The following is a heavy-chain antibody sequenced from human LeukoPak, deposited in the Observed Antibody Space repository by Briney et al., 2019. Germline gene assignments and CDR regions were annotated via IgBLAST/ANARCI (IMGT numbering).Heavy chain of an antibody. CDR3: AKVSWANYFDY. CDR1: GFSFSSYA. J-gene: IGHJ4*02. CDR2: ISGSGGNT. D-gene: IGHD6-13*01. Sequence: GGSLRLSCAASGFSFSSYAMSWVRQAPGKGLEWVSAISGSGGNTYYADSVRGRSTISRDNSKNTLYLQMNSLRADDTAIYYCAKVSWANYFDYWGQGTLVTVSS. V-gene: IGHV3-23*01.